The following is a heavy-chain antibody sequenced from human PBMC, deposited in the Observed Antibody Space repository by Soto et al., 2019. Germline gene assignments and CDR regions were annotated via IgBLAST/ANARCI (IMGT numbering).Heavy chain of an antibody. CDR3: AKSPRASNKWLEGYYFDY. CDR1: GFTFSSYA. D-gene: IGHD3-22*01. Sequence: GSLRLSCAASGFTFSSYAMSWVRQAPGKGLEWVSAISGSGGSTYYADSVKGRFTISRDNSKNTLYLQMNSLRAEDTAVYYCAKSPRASNKWLEGYYFDYWGQGTLVTVSS. CDR2: ISGSGGST. V-gene: IGHV3-23*01. J-gene: IGHJ4*02.